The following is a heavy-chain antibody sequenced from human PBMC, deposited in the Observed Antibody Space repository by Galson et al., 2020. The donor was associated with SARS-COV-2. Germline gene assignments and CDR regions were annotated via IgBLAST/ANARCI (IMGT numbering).Heavy chain of an antibody. J-gene: IGHJ6*02. Sequence: GGSLSLSCAVSGFTFSSYSMNWVRQAPVNGLEWESSTSSSRDYIYYADSLKGRFTISRDNAKNSLSLQMNSRRAGDTAVYYCAREASWAMFGMDVWGLGTTVTVSS. V-gene: IGHV3-21*01. CDR3: AREASWAMFGMDV. CDR2: TSSSRDYI. CDR1: GFTFSSYS. D-gene: IGHD1-26*01.